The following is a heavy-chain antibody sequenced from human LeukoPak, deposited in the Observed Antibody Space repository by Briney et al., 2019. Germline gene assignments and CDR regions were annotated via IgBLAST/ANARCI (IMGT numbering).Heavy chain of an antibody. CDR1: GGSISSYY. Sequence: TSETLSLTCTVSGGSISSYYWSWIRQPAGKGLEWIGRIYTSGSTNYNPSLKSRVTMSVDTSKNQFSLKLSSVTAADTAVYYCARESGGETNGAFEIWGQGTMVTVSS. CDR3: ARESGGETNGAFEI. V-gene: IGHV4-4*07. J-gene: IGHJ3*02. D-gene: IGHD3-16*01. CDR2: IYTSGST.